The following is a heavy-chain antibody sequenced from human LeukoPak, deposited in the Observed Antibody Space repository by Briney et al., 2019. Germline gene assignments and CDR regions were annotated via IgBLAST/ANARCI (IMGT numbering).Heavy chain of an antibody. CDR2: IWYDGSNK. V-gene: IGHV3-33*01. CDR3: ARDIVVVPAATGVFDY. CDR1: GFSFSSYG. D-gene: IGHD2-2*01. J-gene: IGHJ4*02. Sequence: PGRSLRLSCAASGFSFSSYGMHWVRQGLRKGLEWVAVIWYDGSNKYYADSVKGRFTISRDNSKNTLYLQMNSLRAEDTAVYYCARDIVVVPAATGVFDYWGQGTLVTVSS.